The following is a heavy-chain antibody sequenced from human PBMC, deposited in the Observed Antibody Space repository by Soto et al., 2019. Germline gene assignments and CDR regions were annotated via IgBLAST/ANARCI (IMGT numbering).Heavy chain of an antibody. D-gene: IGHD1-26*01. V-gene: IGHV4-30-2*01. CDR1: GGSISSGGHS. J-gene: IGHJ4*02. CDR3: ARGGWELPGDNYFDY. Sequence: QLQLQESGSGLVKPSQTLSLTCAVSGGSISSGGHSWSWIRQPPGKGLEWIGYIYHSESTYYNPSLKSRVTISVDRSKNQFSLKLSSVTAADTAVYYCARGGWELPGDNYFDYWGQGTLVTVSS. CDR2: IYHSEST.